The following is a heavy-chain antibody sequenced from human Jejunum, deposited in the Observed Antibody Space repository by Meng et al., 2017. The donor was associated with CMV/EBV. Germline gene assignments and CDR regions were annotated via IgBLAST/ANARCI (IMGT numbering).Heavy chain of an antibody. CDR3: AYSPNYDFWSGRPGYFQH. D-gene: IGHD3-3*01. CDR1: LSTSGVD. J-gene: IGHJ1*01. Sequence: LSTSGVDVGWIRQPPGKALEWLAVISWNDDRRFSPSLKSRLTISKDTSKNQVFLTMNNMDPVDTATYYCAYSPNYDFWSGRPGYFQHWGQGTLVTVSS. CDR2: ISWNDDR. V-gene: IGHV2-5*01.